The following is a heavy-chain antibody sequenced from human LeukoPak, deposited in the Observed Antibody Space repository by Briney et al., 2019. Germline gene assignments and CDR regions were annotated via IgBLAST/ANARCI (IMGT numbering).Heavy chain of an antibody. CDR3: ARTTEETYYDSSGYDAFDI. Sequence: GASVKVSCKASGYTFTGYYMHWVRQAPGQGLEWMGRINPNSGGTNYAQKFQGRVTMTRDTSISTAFMELSRLRSDDTAVYYCARTTEETYYDSSGYDAFDIWGQGTMVTVSS. J-gene: IGHJ3*02. CDR1: GYTFTGYY. D-gene: IGHD3-22*01. CDR2: INPNSGGT. V-gene: IGHV1-2*06.